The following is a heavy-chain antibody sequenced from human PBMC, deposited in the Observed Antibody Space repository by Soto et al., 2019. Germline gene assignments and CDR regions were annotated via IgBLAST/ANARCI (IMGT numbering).Heavy chain of an antibody. Sequence: QVQLVQSGAEVKKPGASVKVSCKASGYTFTSYGISWVRQAPGQGLEWMGWISAYNGNTNYAQKLQGRVTMTTDTSTSTAYMELRSLRSDDTAVYYCARASWATTSRSLNWFDPWGQGTLVTVSS. D-gene: IGHD1-26*01. CDR3: ARASWATTSRSLNWFDP. CDR2: ISAYNGNT. CDR1: GYTFTSYG. J-gene: IGHJ5*02. V-gene: IGHV1-18*01.